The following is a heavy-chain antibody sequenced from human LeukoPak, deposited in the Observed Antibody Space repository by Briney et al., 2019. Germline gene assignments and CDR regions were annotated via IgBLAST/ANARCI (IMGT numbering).Heavy chain of an antibody. CDR2: INPNSGGT. Sequence: ASVKVSCKASGGTFNSYAISWVRQAPGQGLEWMGWINPNSGGTNYAQKFQGRVTMTRDTSISTAYMELSRLRSDDTAVYYCARVGDIDYWGQGTLVTVSS. J-gene: IGHJ4*02. CDR3: ARVGDIDY. CDR1: GGTFNSYA. V-gene: IGHV1-2*02.